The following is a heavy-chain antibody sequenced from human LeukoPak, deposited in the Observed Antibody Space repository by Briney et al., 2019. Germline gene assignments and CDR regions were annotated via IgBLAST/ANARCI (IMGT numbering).Heavy chain of an antibody. J-gene: IGHJ6*02. CDR2: TIPLFGTT. D-gene: IGHD1-26*01. Sequence: SVKVSCKASGSSLRNYAINWVRQAPGQGLEWMGATIPLFGTTDYAHKFQGRVTVSADESTSTVYMEMSSLRSEDTAVYFCARDGGSLSYNMDVWGQGTTVTVSS. V-gene: IGHV1-69*01. CDR1: GSSLRNYA. CDR3: ARDGGSLSYNMDV.